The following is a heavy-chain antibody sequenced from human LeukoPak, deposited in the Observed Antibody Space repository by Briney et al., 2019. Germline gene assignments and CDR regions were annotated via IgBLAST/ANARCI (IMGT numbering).Heavy chain of an antibody. Sequence: ASVKVSCKASGYTFTGYFMHWVRQAPGRGLEWMGRINPNSGGTNYAQKFQGRVTMTRDTSISTAYMELSRLRSDDTAVYYCARGAFTSHYDYWGQGTLVTVSS. CDR1: GYTFTGYF. V-gene: IGHV1-2*06. CDR2: INPNSGGT. CDR3: ARGAFTSHYDY. J-gene: IGHJ4*02. D-gene: IGHD2-2*01.